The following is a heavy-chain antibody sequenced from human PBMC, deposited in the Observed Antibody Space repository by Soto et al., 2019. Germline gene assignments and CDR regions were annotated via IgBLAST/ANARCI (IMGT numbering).Heavy chain of an antibody. CDR1: GGSFSGYY. J-gene: IGHJ5*02. Sequence: SETLSLTCAVYGGSFSGYYWSWIRQPPGKGLEWIGEINHSGSTNYNPPLKSRDTISVATYKNQFSLKLSSVTAADTAMYYCARRPRYNWNYGGKWFDPWGQGTLVTVSS. V-gene: IGHV4-34*01. CDR2: INHSGST. D-gene: IGHD1-7*01. CDR3: ARRPRYNWNYGGKWFDP.